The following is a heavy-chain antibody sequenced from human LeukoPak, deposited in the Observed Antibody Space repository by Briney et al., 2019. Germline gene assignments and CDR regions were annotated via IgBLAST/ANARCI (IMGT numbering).Heavy chain of an antibody. CDR1: GGSFSGYY. J-gene: IGHJ5*02. Sequence: PSETLSLTCAVYGGSFSGYYWSWIRQPPGKGLEWIGEINHSGGTNYNPSLKSRVTISVDTSKNQFSLKLSSVTAADTAVYYCAREGGSIAVAGPWGQGTLVTVSS. V-gene: IGHV4-34*01. CDR3: AREGGSIAVAGP. D-gene: IGHD6-19*01. CDR2: INHSGGT.